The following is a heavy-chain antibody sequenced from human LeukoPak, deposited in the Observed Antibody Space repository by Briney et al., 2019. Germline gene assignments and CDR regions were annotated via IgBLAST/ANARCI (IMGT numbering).Heavy chain of an antibody. D-gene: IGHD3-22*01. Sequence: ASVKVSCKASGYTFTSYGISWVRQAPGQGLEWMGWISAYNGNTNYAQKLQGRVTMTTDTSTSTAYMELRSLRSDDTAVYYCARDKGAYYDTVFDYWGQGTLVTVSS. CDR3: ARDKGAYYDTVFDY. CDR1: GYTFTSYG. V-gene: IGHV1-18*01. CDR2: ISAYNGNT. J-gene: IGHJ4*02.